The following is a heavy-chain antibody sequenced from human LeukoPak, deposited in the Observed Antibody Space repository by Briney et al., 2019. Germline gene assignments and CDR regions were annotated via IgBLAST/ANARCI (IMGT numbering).Heavy chain of an antibody. CDR3: ARVWSWEPDAFDI. V-gene: IGHV1-69*10. CDR1: GGTFSSYA. D-gene: IGHD1-26*01. J-gene: IGHJ3*02. Sequence: SVKVSCKASGGTFSSYAISWVRQAPGQGLEWMGGIIPILGTANYAQKFQGRVTITADKSTSTAYMGLSSLRSEDTAVYYCARVWSWEPDAFDIWGQGTMVTVSS. CDR2: IIPILGTA.